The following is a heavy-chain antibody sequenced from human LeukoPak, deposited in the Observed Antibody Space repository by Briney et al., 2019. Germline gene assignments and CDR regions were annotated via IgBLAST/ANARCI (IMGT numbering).Heavy chain of an antibody. D-gene: IGHD4-17*01. V-gene: IGHV4-4*02. CDR2: IYHSGST. CDR1: GGSISSSNW. J-gene: IGHJ6*02. CDR3: ARDDASTVTYYYYGMDV. Sequence: PSGTLSLTCAVSGGSISSSNWWSWVRQPPGKGLEWIGEIYHSGSTNYNPSLKSRVTISVDKSKNQFSLKLSSVTAADTAVYYCARDDASTVTYYYYGMDVWGQGTTVTVSS.